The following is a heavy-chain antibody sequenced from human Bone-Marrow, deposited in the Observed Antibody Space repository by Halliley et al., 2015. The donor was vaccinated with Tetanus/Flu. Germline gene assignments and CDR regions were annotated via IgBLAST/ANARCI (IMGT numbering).Heavy chain of an antibody. J-gene: IGHJ4*02. D-gene: IGHD2-8*02. CDR1: GGPLRSVSFL. CDR3: ARMRRSEFGPGGDFFDH. Sequence: TLSLTCTVSGGPLRSVSFLWSWVRQDPGKGLEWIGYRYYSGSSRYNPSLGSRVSMSLDTSRNQFSLKLTSVTTADTAIYYCARMRRSEFGPGGDFFDHWGQGALVTVSS. V-gene: IGHV4-31*03. CDR2: RYYSGSS.